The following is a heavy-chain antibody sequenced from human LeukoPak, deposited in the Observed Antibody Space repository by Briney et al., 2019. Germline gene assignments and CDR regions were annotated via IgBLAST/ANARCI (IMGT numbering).Heavy chain of an antibody. J-gene: IGHJ4*02. CDR2: ISGSGGST. V-gene: IGHV3-23*01. Sequence: GGSLRLSCAASGFTFSSYAMSWVRQAPGKGLEWVSAISGSGGSTYYADSVKGRFTISRDNSKNTLYLQMNSLRAEDTAVYFCAKDHAANYFDSGSHFDYWGQGTLVTVSS. D-gene: IGHD3-10*01. CDR1: GFTFSSYA. CDR3: AKDHAANYFDSGSHFDY.